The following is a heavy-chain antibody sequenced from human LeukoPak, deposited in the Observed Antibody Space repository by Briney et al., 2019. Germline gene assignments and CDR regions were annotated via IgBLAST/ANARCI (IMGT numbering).Heavy chain of an antibody. CDR2: ISSSSSYI. J-gene: IGHJ3*02. CDR3: ARERDDYGDYAFDI. V-gene: IGHV3-21*04. CDR1: GFTFSSYS. D-gene: IGHD4-17*01. Sequence: GGSLRLSCAASGFTFSSYSMNWVRQAPGKGLEWVSSISSSSSYIYYADSVKGRFTISRDNAKNSLYLQMNSLRAEDTAVYYCARERDDYGDYAFDIWGQGTMVTVSS.